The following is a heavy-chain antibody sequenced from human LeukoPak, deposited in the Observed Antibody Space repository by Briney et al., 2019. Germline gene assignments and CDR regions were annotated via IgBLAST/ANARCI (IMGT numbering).Heavy chain of an antibody. V-gene: IGHV1-2*02. CDR2: INPNSGGT. CDR3: ARVIVGATGPTYYFDY. CDR1: GYTFTGYY. Sequence: ASVKVSGKASGYTFTGYYMHWVRQAPGQGLEWMGWINPNSGGTNYAQKLQGRVTMTRDTSISTAYMELSRLRSDDTAVYYCARVIVGATGPTYYFDYWGQGTLVTVSS. D-gene: IGHD1-26*01. J-gene: IGHJ4*02.